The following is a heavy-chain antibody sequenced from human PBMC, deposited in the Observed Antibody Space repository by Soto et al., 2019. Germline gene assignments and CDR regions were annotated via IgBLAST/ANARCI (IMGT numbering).Heavy chain of an antibody. CDR1: GGTFSSYA. CDR2: IIPIFGTA. D-gene: IGHD5-18*01. J-gene: IGHJ6*02. V-gene: IGHV1-69*01. CDR3: ARGEVDLYSYGEGYYYYGMDV. Sequence: QVQLVQSGAEVKKPGSSVKVSCKASGGTFSSYAISWVRQAPGQGLEWLGGIIPIFGTANYAQKFQGRVTITADESTSTAYMELSSLRSEDTAVYYCARGEVDLYSYGEGYYYYGMDVWGQGTTVTVSS.